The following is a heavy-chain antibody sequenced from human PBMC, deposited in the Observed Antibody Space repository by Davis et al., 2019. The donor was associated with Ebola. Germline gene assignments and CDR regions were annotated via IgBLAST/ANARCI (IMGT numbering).Heavy chain of an antibody. CDR3: ASETGLRYFDRDAFDI. CDR2: ISSSGSTI. V-gene: IGHV3-11*04. Sequence: PGGSLRLSCAASGFTFSDYYMSWIRQAPGKGLEWVSYISSSGSTIYYADSVKGRFTISRDNAKNSLYLQMNSLRAEDTAVYYCASETGLRYFDRDAFDIWGQGTMVTVSS. CDR1: GFTFSDYY. J-gene: IGHJ3*02. D-gene: IGHD3-9*01.